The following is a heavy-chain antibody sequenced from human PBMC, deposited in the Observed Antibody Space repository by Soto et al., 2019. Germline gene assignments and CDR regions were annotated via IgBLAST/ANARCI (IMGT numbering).Heavy chain of an antibody. V-gene: IGHV3-11*06. CDR3: ARSGDNYNVLDY. Sequence: AGGSLRLYCAASGFKVSEYYMSWIRQAPGKGLEWLSYSSNSGTYTRYADSVKGRFSISRDNAKNSLFLQINSLRGEDSATHYCARSGDNYNVLDYWGQGTRSPSPQ. CDR1: GFKVSEYY. D-gene: IGHD3-10*02. J-gene: IGHJ4*02. CDR2: SSNSGTYT.